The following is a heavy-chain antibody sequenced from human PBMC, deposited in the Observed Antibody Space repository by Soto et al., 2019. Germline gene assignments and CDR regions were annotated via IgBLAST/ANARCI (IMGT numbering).Heavy chain of an antibody. J-gene: IGHJ1*01. CDR2: IYYSGST. Sequence: QVQLQESGPGLVKPSETLSLTCSVSGGSISSYYWSWIRQPPGKGLEWIGYIYYSGSTNYNPSLKRRVTMSVETYKNEFPLKLTSVIAADPAVYYGASHSWQQLLPQHWGQGTLVTVP. V-gene: IGHV4-59*08. CDR3: ASHSWQQLLPQH. D-gene: IGHD2-21*01. CDR1: GGSISSYY.